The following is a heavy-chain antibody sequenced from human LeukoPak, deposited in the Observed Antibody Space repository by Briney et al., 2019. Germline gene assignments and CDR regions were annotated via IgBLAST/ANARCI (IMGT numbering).Heavy chain of an antibody. J-gene: IGHJ4*02. Sequence: GESLKISCKASGYNCTSYWIGWVRQMPGKGLEWIGIISPGDSDKRYSPSFQGQVTISADKSICTAYLQWSSLKASDTAMYYCARRGDSYGRFDYWGQGILVTVSS. CDR2: ISPGDSDK. D-gene: IGHD5-18*01. CDR1: GYNCTSYW. CDR3: ARRGDSYGRFDY. V-gene: IGHV5-51*01.